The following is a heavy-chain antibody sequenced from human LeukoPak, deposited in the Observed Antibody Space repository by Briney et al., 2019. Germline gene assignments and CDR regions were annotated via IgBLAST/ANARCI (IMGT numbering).Heavy chain of an antibody. CDR3: ARDYGDHVTFRFDP. CDR2: INPNSGGT. V-gene: IGHV1-2*02. D-gene: IGHD4-17*01. CDR1: GYTFTGYY. J-gene: IGHJ5*02. Sequence: ASVKVSCKASGYTFTGYYMHWVRQAPGQGLEWMGWINPNSGGTNYAQKFQGRVIMTRDTSISTAYMELSRLRSDDTAVYYCARDYGDHVTFRFDPWGQGTLVTVSS.